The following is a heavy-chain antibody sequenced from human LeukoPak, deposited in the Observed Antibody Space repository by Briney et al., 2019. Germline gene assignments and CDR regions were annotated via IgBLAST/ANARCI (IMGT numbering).Heavy chain of an antibody. D-gene: IGHD4-17*01. CDR3: AKRPSDYGDYVSYFDY. V-gene: IGHV3-30*18. J-gene: IGHJ4*02. Sequence: GGSLRLSCAASGFTFSHYPMSWVRQAPGKGLEWVGVISDDGRSKDYADSVKGRFTISRDNSKDTLYLQMNSLRAEDTAVYYCAKRPSDYGDYVSYFDYWGQGTLVTVSS. CDR2: ISDDGRSK. CDR1: GFTFSHYP.